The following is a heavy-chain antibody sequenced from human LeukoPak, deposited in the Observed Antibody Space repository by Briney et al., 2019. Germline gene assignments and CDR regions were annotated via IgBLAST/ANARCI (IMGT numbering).Heavy chain of an antibody. V-gene: IGHV4-39*07. CDR3: ARILESLADAFDI. CDR1: GGSISSNTYY. Sequence: SETLSLTCTVSGGSISSNTYYWGWIRQPPGTGLEWIGSIYYSGSTYYNPSLKSRVTISVDTSKNQFSLKLSSVTAADTAVYYCARILESLADAFDIWGQGTMVTVSS. J-gene: IGHJ3*02. CDR2: IYYSGST.